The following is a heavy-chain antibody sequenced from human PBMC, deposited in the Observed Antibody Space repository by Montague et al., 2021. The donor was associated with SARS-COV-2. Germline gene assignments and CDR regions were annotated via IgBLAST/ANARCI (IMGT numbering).Heavy chain of an antibody. V-gene: IGHV4-59*01. CDR2: IYYSGTT. CDR1: GGSISSYY. J-gene: IGHJ3*02. D-gene: IGHD3-3*01. Sequence: SETLSLTCTASGGSISSYYWNWIRETPGKGLEWIGYIYYSGTTNYNPSLESRVTISLDTPKNQFSLNLNSVTAADTAIYYCARDQAAKISFKGAFDIWGQGRMVTVSS. CDR3: ARDQAAKISFKGAFDI.